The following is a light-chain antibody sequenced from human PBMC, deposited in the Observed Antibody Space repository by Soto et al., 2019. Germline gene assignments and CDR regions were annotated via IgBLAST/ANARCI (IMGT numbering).Light chain of an antibody. CDR2: SNN. CDR1: SSNIGSNT. V-gene: IGLV1-44*01. CDR3: AAWDDSLNGSYV. J-gene: IGLJ1*01. Sequence: QSVLTQPPSASGTPGQSVTISCSGSSSNIGSNTVNWYQQLPGTAPKLLNYSNNQRPSGVPDRFSGSKSGTSASLAISGLQSEDEADYYCAAWDDSLNGSYVFGTGTKLTVL.